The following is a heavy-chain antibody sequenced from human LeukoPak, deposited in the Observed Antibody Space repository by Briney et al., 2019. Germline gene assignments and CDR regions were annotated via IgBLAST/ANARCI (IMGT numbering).Heavy chain of an antibody. CDR3: ARLAQDY. CDR2: ISAYNGNT. V-gene: IGHV1-18*01. CDR1: GYTFTSYG. Sequence: ASVKVSCKASGYTFTSYGISWVRQAPGQGLEWMGWISAYNGNTNYAQKFQGRVTMTRNTSISTAYMELSSLRSEDTAVYYCARLAQDYWGQGTLVTVSS. D-gene: IGHD5-12*01. J-gene: IGHJ4*02.